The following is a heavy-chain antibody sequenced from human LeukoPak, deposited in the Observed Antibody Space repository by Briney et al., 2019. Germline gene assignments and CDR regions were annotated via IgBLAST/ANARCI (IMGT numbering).Heavy chain of an antibody. CDR2: INPNSGGT. Sequence: ASVKVSCKASGHTFTGYYMHWVRQAPGQGLEWMGWINPNSGGTNYAQKFQGRVTMTRDTSISTAYMELSRLRSDDTAVYYCAREATGTTDSDAFDIWGQGTMVTVSS. D-gene: IGHD1-1*01. J-gene: IGHJ3*02. CDR3: AREATGTTDSDAFDI. CDR1: GHTFTGYY. V-gene: IGHV1-2*02.